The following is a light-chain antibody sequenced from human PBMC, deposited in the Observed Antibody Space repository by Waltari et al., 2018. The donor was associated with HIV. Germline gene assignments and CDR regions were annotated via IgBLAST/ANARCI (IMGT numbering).Light chain of an antibody. J-gene: IGLJ2*01. V-gene: IGLV3-21*04. CDR3: QVWDSGIVV. Sequence: SYVLTQPPSVSMAPGKTARITCGGYNIGSKSVHWYQQKPGQAPVLVIYDDSDRTSGIPERFSGSNSGNTATLTISRVEAGDEADYYCQVWDSGIVVFGGGTKVTVL. CDR1: NIGSKS. CDR2: DDS.